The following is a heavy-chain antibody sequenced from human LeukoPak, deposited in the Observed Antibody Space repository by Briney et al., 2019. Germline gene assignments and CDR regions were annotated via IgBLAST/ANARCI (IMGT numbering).Heavy chain of an antibody. CDR1: GYTFTSYG. D-gene: IGHD3-22*01. V-gene: IGHV1-69*04. Sequence: ASVKVSCKASGYTFTSYGISWVRQAPGQGLEWMGRIIPILGIANYAQKFQGRVTITADKSTSTAYMELSSLRSEDTAVYYCASAQRYHYDSSGYIPYYFDYWGQGTLVTVSS. CDR3: ASAQRYHYDSSGYIPYYFDY. CDR2: IIPILGIA. J-gene: IGHJ4*02.